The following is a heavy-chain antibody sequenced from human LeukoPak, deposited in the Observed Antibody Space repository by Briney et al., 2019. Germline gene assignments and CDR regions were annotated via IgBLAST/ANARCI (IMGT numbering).Heavy chain of an antibody. V-gene: IGHV3-7*01. CDR1: ASTFSGYW. D-gene: IGHD3-16*02. Sequence: GGSLRLSCVAPASTFSGYWMSWVRQAPGKGLEWVANIKQDGSEKHYVDSVKGRFTISRDNAKNSVYLQMNSLRVEDTAVYYCARTGIDYVWGSYRAQYDYWGQGTLVTVSS. J-gene: IGHJ4*02. CDR3: ARTGIDYVWGSYRAQYDY. CDR2: IKQDGSEK.